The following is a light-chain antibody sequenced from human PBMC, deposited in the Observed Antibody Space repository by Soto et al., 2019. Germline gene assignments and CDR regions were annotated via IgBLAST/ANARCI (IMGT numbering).Light chain of an antibody. CDR3: QQRSNWPPTWT. J-gene: IGKJ1*01. Sequence: EIVLTQSPATLSLSPGERATLSCRASQSVGSYLAWYQQKPGQAPRLLIYDASNRATGIPARFSGSGSGTEFTLTISSLEPEDFAFYYCQQRSNWPPTWTFGQGTKVEIK. CDR2: DAS. CDR1: QSVGSY. V-gene: IGKV3-11*01.